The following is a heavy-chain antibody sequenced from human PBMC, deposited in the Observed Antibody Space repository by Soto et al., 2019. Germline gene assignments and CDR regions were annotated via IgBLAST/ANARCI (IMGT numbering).Heavy chain of an antibody. V-gene: IGHV1-3*01. J-gene: IGHJ4*02. Sequence: QVQLVQSGAEVKKPGASVKVSCKTSGYTFTDYAMHWVRQAPGQRLEWMGWINAGNGHTKYSQKFQVRVTITRDTSASTAYMELSSLRSEDTAVYYCARGLNLYYFDYWRQGTLVTVSS. CDR2: INAGNGHT. CDR1: GYTFTDYA. CDR3: ARGLNLYYFDY. D-gene: IGHD1-20*01.